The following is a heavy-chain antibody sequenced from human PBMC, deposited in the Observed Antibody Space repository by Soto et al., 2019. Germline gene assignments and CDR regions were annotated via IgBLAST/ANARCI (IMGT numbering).Heavy chain of an antibody. CDR3: ARGDRGAFDL. V-gene: IGHV3-74*01. CDR2: IHSDGSST. J-gene: IGHJ3*01. CDR1: GFTFSYCW. Sequence: EVQLLESGGGLVQPGESLRLSCAASGFTFSYCWMHWVRQAPGMGLVWVSRIHSDGSSTTYADSVKGRFTISRDNARNTLYLQMNSLRAEDTAVYYCARGDRGAFDLWGQGTVLTVSS. D-gene: IGHD1-26*01.